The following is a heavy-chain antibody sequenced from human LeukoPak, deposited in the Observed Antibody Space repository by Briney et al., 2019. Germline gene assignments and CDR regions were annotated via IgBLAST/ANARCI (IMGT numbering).Heavy chain of an antibody. Sequence: SETLSLTCTVSGGSISSSSYFWGWIRQPPANGLEWIGSIYYTGSTYYNPSLRSRVTISVDTSNNQFSLKLSSVTAADTAVYYCARKHAVFGVVIIPGNVDYWGQGTLVTVSS. CDR3: ARKHAVFGVVIIPGNVDY. J-gene: IGHJ4*02. CDR2: IYYTGST. V-gene: IGHV4-39*01. D-gene: IGHD3-3*01. CDR1: GGSISSSSYF.